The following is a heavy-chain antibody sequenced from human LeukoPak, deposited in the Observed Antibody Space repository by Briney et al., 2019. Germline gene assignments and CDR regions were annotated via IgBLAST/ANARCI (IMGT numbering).Heavy chain of an antibody. CDR1: GGSMSSHY. CDR3: ARDPTTVTKGLDI. Sequence: PSETLSLTCTVSGGSMSSHYWSWIRQPPGKGLEWIGYISYIGSTNYNPSLKSRVTISVDTSKNQFSLKLSSVTAADAAVYFGARDPTTVTKGLDIWGQGTMVTVSS. V-gene: IGHV4-59*11. D-gene: IGHD4-17*01. CDR2: ISYIGST. J-gene: IGHJ3*02.